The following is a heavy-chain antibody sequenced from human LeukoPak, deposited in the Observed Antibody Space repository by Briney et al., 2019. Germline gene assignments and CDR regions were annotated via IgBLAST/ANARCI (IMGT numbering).Heavy chain of an antibody. V-gene: IGHV1-69*01. CDR3: ASNGGPYDFWGPANYYYYYGMDV. J-gene: IGHJ6*02. Sequence: SVKVSCKASGGTFSSYAISWVRQAPGQGLEWMGGIIPIFGTANYAQKFQGRVTITADESTSTAYMELSSLRSEDTAVYSCASNGGPYDFWGPANYYYYYGMDVWGQGTTVTVSS. CDR1: GGTFSSYA. D-gene: IGHD3-3*01. CDR2: IIPIFGTA.